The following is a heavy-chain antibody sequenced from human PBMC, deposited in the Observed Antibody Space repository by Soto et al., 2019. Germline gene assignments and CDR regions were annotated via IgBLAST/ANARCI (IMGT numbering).Heavy chain of an antibody. CDR3: ARQSGGHVQRNFDY. Sequence: QLQLQESGPGLVKPSETLSLTCTVSGDSISSGSYYWGWIRQPPGKGLEWIGSIFYSGSTYYSPSLKSRLTMSVDTSKNQFSLRLNSLTAADTAFYYCARQSGGHVQRNFDYWGQGTLVTVSS. D-gene: IGHD1-26*01. CDR1: GDSISSGSYY. V-gene: IGHV4-39*01. J-gene: IGHJ4*02. CDR2: IFYSGST.